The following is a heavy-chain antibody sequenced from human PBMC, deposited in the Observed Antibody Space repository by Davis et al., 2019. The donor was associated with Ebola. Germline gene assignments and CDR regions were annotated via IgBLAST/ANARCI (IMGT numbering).Heavy chain of an antibody. CDR1: GFSFSTYW. CDR2: INSDGIST. D-gene: IGHD3-10*01. V-gene: IGHV3-74*03. CDR3: ASRGSDAFNF. Sequence: GESLKISCAASGFSFSTYWMHWVRQPPGKGLAWVARINSDGISTTYAESVKGRFTISRDNAKNTVYLQMNTLRAEDTAVYYCASRGSDAFNFGGQGTMVTVSS. J-gene: IGHJ3*01.